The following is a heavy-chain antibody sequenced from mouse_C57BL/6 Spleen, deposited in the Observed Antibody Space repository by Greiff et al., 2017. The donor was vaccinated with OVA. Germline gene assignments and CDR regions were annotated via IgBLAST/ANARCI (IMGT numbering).Heavy chain of an antibody. J-gene: IGHJ3*01. Sequence: EVQLQQSGPELVKPGASVKMSCKASGYTFTDYNMHWVKQCHGKSLEWIGYINPNNGGTSYNQKFKGKATLTVNKSSSTAYMELRSLTSEDSAVYYCARSYDYDVAWFAYWGQGTLVTVSA. CDR2: INPNNGGT. CDR3: ARSYDYDVAWFAY. CDR1: GYTFTDYN. D-gene: IGHD2-4*01. V-gene: IGHV1-22*01.